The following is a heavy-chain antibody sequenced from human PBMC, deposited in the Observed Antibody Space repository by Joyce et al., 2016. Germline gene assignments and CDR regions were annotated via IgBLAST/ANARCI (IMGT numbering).Heavy chain of an antibody. CDR2: IYYGGST. V-gene: IGHV4-39*01. J-gene: IGHJ6*03. Sequence: QLQLQESGPGLVKPSGTLSLTCTVSGGSISSSTYFWVWLRQPPGKGLEWIGSIYYGGSTYDNPSLESRATISVDTSKNQFSLKLSSVTAADTAVYYCARPGWNYSYYFYMDVWGKRDHGHRLL. CDR3: ARPGWNYSYYFYMDV. CDR1: GGSISSSTYF. D-gene: IGHD1-7*01.